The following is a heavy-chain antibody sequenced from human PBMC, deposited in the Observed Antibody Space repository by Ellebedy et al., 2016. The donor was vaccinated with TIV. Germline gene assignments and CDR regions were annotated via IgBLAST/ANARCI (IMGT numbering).Heavy chain of an antibody. V-gene: IGHV4-39*06. CDR3: ARGPAIDAFDI. D-gene: IGHD2-2*01. CDR2: IYSSGST. CDR1: GGSISSSYNY. J-gene: IGHJ3*02. Sequence: SETLSLXXTVSGGSISSSYNYWVWIRQPPGKGLEWIGSIYSSGSTHYNAFLKSRLTISSDTSKNQFPLKLTSLTAADTAVYYCARGPAIDAFDIWGQGTMVTVSS.